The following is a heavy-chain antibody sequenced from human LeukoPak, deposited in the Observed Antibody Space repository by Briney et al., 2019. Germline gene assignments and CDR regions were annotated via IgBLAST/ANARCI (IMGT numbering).Heavy chain of an antibody. CDR2: INHSGGT. Sequence: SETLSLTCAVYGGSFSGYYWSWIRQPPGKGLEWIGEINHSGGTNYNPSLKSRVTISVDTSKNQFSLKLSSVTAADTAVYYCARGLSIAARPGNYYYMDVWGKGTTVTVSS. J-gene: IGHJ6*03. V-gene: IGHV4-34*01. D-gene: IGHD6-6*01. CDR3: ARGLSIAARPGNYYYMDV. CDR1: GGSFSGYY.